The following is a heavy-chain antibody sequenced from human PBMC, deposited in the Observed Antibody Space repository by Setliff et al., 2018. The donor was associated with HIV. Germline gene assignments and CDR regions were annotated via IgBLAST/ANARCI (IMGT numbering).Heavy chain of an antibody. CDR2: IYTSGST. CDR1: GGSISSYY. Sequence: SETLSLTCTVSGGSISSYYWSWIRQPAGKGLEWIGRIYTSGSTNYNPSLKSRVTMSVDTSKNQFSLKLSSMTAADTAVYFCVRHGYYYDFIDIWGQGTVVTVSS. D-gene: IGHD3-22*01. V-gene: IGHV4-4*07. J-gene: IGHJ3*02. CDR3: VRHGYYYDFIDI.